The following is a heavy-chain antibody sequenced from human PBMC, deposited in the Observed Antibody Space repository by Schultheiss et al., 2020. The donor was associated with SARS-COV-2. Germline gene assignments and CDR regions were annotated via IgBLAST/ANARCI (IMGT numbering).Heavy chain of an antibody. J-gene: IGHJ4*02. V-gene: IGHV3-23*03. Sequence: GGSLRLSCAASGFTFSSYAMSWVRQAPGKGLEWVSVIYSGGSTYYADSVKGRFTISRDNSKNTLYLQMNSLRAEDTAVYYCAKGQYYYDSSGHDYWGQGTLVTVSS. CDR1: GFTFSSYA. CDR3: AKGQYYYDSSGHDY. D-gene: IGHD3-22*01. CDR2: IYSGGST.